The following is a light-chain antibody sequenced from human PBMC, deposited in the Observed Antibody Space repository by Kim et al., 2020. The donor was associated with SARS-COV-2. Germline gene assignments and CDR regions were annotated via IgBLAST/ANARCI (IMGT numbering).Light chain of an antibody. V-gene: IGKV3-15*01. J-gene: IGKJ2*01. CDR3: QQYNNRPPRYT. Sequence: EIVMTQSPATLSVSPGERATLSCRASQGVSTNLAWYQQKPGQAPRLLIYGASTRATGIPARFSGSGSGTEFTLTISSLQSEDFAVYYCQQYNNRPPRYTFGQGTKLEI. CDR1: QGVSTN. CDR2: GAS.